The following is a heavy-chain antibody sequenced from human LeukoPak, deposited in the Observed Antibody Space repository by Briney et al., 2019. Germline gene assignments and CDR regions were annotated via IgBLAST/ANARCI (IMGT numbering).Heavy chain of an antibody. Sequence: PSETLSLTCTVSGGSISSYYWSWIRQPPGKGLEWIGYIYYSGSTNYNPSLKSRVTISVDTSKNQFSLKLSSVTAADTAVYYCARTPKKLRLLEWGGVQEFDPWGQGTLSPSPQ. J-gene: IGHJ5*02. CDR3: ARTPKKLRLLEWGGVQEFDP. D-gene: IGHD3-3*01. CDR2: IYYSGST. CDR1: GGSISSYY. V-gene: IGHV4-59*01.